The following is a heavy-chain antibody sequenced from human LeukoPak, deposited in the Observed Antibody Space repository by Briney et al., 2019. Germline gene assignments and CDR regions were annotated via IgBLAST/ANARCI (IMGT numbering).Heavy chain of an antibody. D-gene: IGHD5-12*01. CDR2: INYSGGT. CDR3: AFEGPVSGYAFDP. Sequence: KTSETLSLTCAVYGESFSEYYWSWIRQPPGKGLEWIGQINYSGGTNYHPSFKTRVTISLDTSKNQVSLKLRSVTAADTAVYYCAFEGPVSGYAFDPWGQGALVAVSS. V-gene: IGHV4-34*01. J-gene: IGHJ5*02. CDR1: GESFSEYY.